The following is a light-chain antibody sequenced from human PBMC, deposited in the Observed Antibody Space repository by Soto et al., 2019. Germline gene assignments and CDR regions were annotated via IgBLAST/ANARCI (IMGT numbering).Light chain of an antibody. Sequence: DIQMTQSPSSLSASVGDRVTITCQASQDISNYLNWYQQKPGKAPKLLIYDPSNLETGVPSRFSGSGSGTDFTFTISSLQPEDIATYYCQQYDNPNLTVTFGRGTKVEIK. CDR2: DPS. CDR1: QDISNY. J-gene: IGKJ4*01. CDR3: QQYDNPNLTVT. V-gene: IGKV1-33*01.